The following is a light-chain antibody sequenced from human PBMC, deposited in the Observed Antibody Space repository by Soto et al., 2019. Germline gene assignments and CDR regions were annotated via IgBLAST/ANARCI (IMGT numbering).Light chain of an antibody. CDR1: QGIRND. Sequence: AIQMTQSPSSLSASVGDRVTITCRASQGIRNDLGWYQQKPGKAPKLLIYAASSLQSGVPSSFSGSGSGTDFTLTISSLQNEDFATYYCLQDYNYPPTFGQGTKVEIK. V-gene: IGKV1-6*01. CDR3: LQDYNYPPT. J-gene: IGKJ1*01. CDR2: AAS.